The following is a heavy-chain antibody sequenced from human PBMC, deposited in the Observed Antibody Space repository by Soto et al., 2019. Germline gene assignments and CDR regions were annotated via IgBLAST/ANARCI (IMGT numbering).Heavy chain of an antibody. CDR1: GYTFTSYG. D-gene: IGHD3-3*01. CDR3: ARVVYDFWSGYYYYYGMDV. V-gene: IGHV1-18*01. Sequence: ASVKVSCKASGYTFTSYGISWVRQAPGQGLEWMGWISAYNGNTNYAQKLQGRVTMTTDTSTSTAYMELRSLRSDDPAVYYCARVVYDFWSGYYYYYGMDVWGQGTTVTVSS. J-gene: IGHJ6*02. CDR2: ISAYNGNT.